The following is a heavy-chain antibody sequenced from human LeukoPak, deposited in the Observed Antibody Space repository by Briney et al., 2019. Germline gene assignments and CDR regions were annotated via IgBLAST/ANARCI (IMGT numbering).Heavy chain of an antibody. CDR2: IHPASANT. CDR1: GYTFTEHF. D-gene: IGHD1-7*01. V-gene: IGHV1-2*02. CDR3: ARDLRPANL. Sequence: SVKVSCKASGYTFTEHFIHWVRQAPGQGLQYMGWIHPASANTVYAQMFHGRVTLTRDTPATTTYMELSGLRSDDTAVYYCARDLRPANLWGQGTLVTVSS. J-gene: IGHJ4*02.